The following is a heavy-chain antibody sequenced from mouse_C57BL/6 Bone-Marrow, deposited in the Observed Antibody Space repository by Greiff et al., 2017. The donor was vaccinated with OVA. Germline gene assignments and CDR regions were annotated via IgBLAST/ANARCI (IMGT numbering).Heavy chain of an antibody. Sequence: EVQLQQSGAELVKPGASVKLSCTASGFNIKDYYMHWVKQRTEQGLEWIGRIDPEDGETKYATKFQGKATITADTSSNTAYLQLSSLTSEDTAVYYCARNYYGSSYDAMDYWGQGTSVTVSS. CDR3: ARNYYGSSYDAMDY. CDR1: GFNIKDYY. CDR2: IDPEDGET. D-gene: IGHD1-1*01. V-gene: IGHV14-2*01. J-gene: IGHJ4*01.